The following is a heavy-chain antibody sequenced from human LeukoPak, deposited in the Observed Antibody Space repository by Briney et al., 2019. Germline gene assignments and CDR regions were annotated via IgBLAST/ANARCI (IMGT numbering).Heavy chain of an antibody. Sequence: ASVKVSCKASGYTFASYDINWVRQATGQQLEWMGWMNPNSGNTGYAQKFQGRVTMTRDTSISTAYMELSSLRSEDTAVYYCARGPPNWGFDYWGQGTLVTVSS. V-gene: IGHV1-8*01. J-gene: IGHJ4*02. CDR3: ARGPPNWGFDY. D-gene: IGHD7-27*01. CDR1: GYTFASYD. CDR2: MNPNSGNT.